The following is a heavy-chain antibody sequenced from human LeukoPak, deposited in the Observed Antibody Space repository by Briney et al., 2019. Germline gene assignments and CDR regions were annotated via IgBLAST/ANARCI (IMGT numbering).Heavy chain of an antibody. V-gene: IGHV4-34*01. CDR1: GGSFNGYY. D-gene: IGHD3-10*01. CDR3: ARVGGSGSKIDF. J-gene: IGHJ4*02. Sequence: PSETLSLTCAVYGGSFNGYYWSWIRQPPGKGLEWIGEINHSGSTNYNPSLKSRVTISVDTSKNQFSLKLSSVTAADTAVYYCARVGGSGSKIDFWGQGTLVTVSS. CDR2: INHSGST.